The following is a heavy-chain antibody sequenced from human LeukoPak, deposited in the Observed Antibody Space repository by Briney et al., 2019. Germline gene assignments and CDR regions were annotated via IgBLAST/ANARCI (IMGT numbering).Heavy chain of an antibody. CDR2: ISYDGSNK. CDR1: GFTFSSYG. J-gene: IGHJ4*02. CDR3: AKGGYGELDY. D-gene: IGHD5-12*01. V-gene: IGHV3-30*18. Sequence: GGSLRLSCAASGFTFSSYGTHWVRQAPGKGLEWVAVISYDGSNKYYADSVKGRFTISRDNSKNTLYLQMNSLRAEDTAVYYCAKGGYGELDYWGQGTLVTVSS.